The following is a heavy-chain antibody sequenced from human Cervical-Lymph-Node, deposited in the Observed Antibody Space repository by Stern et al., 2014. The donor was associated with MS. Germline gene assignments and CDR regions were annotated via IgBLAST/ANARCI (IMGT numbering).Heavy chain of an antibody. D-gene: IGHD3-22*01. V-gene: IGHV1-69*01. Sequence: VQLVESGAEVTKPGSSVKVSCKASGGTFSKFASSWVRQAPGQGLEWMGGIFPCFGTPTYAEEFRRRVTITGDVSTSTVYMELSSLRSDDTAVYYCALIAEASDRGSSLGYDLWGQGTLVTVSS. J-gene: IGHJ5*02. CDR1: GGTFSKFA. CDR2: IFPCFGTP. CDR3: ALIAEASDRGSSLGYDL.